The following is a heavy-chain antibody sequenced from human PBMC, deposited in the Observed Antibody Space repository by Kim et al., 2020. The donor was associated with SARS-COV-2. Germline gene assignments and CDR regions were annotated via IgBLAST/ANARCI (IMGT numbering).Heavy chain of an antibody. CDR1: GFTFSSYS. D-gene: IGHD3-9*01. V-gene: IGHV3-48*04. Sequence: GGSLRLSCAASGFTFSSYSMNWVRQAPGKGLEWVSYISSSSSTIYYADSVKGRFTISRDNAKNSLYLQMNSLRAEDTAVYYCARGPDILPFFFDYWGQGTLVTVSS. CDR2: ISSSSSTI. CDR3: ARGPDILPFFFDY. J-gene: IGHJ4*02.